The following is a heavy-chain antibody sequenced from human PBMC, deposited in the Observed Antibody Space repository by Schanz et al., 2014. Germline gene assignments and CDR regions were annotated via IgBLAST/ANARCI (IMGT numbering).Heavy chain of an antibody. CDR3: ASERGYSYGYGAFDI. CDR1: GFSFSTYA. CDR2: ISGNGGEK. V-gene: IGHV3-30*04. D-gene: IGHD5-18*01. J-gene: IGHJ3*02. Sequence: QVQLVESGGGVVQPGRSLRLSCAASGFSFSTYAMHWVRQAPGKGLRCVAVISGNGGEKYYADSVKGRFTISRDNSENTLFLEMNSLRLEDTAVYYCASERGYSYGYGAFDIWGQGTMVTVSS.